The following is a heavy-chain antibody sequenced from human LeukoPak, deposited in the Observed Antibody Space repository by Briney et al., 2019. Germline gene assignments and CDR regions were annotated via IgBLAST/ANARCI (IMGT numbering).Heavy chain of an antibody. CDR2: ISTNSANT. D-gene: IGHD6-6*01. J-gene: IGHJ4*02. CDR1: GFTFSTYG. Sequence: GGSLRLSCAASGFTFSTYGMNWVRQAPGKGLEWVSTISTNSANTCYTDSVKGRFTIPRDNSKNTLFMQMNSLRAEDTAVYYCAKGQSTIATRSFDSWGQGTLVTVSS. CDR3: AKGQSTIATRSFDS. V-gene: IGHV3-23*01.